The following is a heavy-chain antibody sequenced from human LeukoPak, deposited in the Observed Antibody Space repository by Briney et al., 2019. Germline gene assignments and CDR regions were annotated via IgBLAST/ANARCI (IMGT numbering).Heavy chain of an antibody. V-gene: IGHV3-30-3*01. Sequence: GGSLRLSCAASGFTFSSYAMHWVRQAPGKGLEWVAVISYDGSNKYYADSVKGRFTISRDNARNTLYLQMNSLRAEDTAVYYCARGGPIYCSGDSCYPGDYWGQGTLVTVSS. CDR3: ARGGPIYCSGDSCYPGDY. D-gene: IGHD2-15*01. CDR2: ISYDGSNK. J-gene: IGHJ4*02. CDR1: GFTFSSYA.